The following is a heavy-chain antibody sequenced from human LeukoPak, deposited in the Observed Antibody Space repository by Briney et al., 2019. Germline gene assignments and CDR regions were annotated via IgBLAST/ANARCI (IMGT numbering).Heavy chain of an antibody. CDR1: GYSISSGYY. V-gene: IGHV4-38-2*01. J-gene: IGHJ4*02. Sequence: SETLSLTCAVSGYSISSGYYWGWIRQPPGKGLEWIGEIYHSGSTNYNPSLKSRVTISVDKSKNQFSLKLSSVTAADTAVYYCAQRETDYYGSGSYYGYWGQGTLVTVSS. CDR3: AQRETDYYGSGSYYGY. D-gene: IGHD3-10*01. CDR2: IYHSGST.